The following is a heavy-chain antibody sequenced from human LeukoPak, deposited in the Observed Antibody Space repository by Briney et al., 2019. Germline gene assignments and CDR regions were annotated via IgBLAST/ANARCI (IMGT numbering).Heavy chain of an antibody. J-gene: IGHJ4*02. CDR1: GFIFSHYG. CDR2: ITSRSTT. D-gene: IGHD6-13*01. V-gene: IGHV3-23*01. CDR3: AKDMKVAAGPFDY. Sequence: GGTLRLSCAASGFIFSHYGMNWVRQAPGKGLEWVSGITSRSTTYYADSVKGRFTISRDNSKNMVWLQINSPTAEDTATYYCAKDMKVAAGPFDYWGQGTLVTVAS.